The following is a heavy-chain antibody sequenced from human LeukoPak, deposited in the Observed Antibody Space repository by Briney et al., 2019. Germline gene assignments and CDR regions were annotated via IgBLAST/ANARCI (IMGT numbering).Heavy chain of an antibody. V-gene: IGHV1-2*02. D-gene: IGHD2-2*01. Sequence: GASVTVSCKASGYTFTGYYMHWVRQAPGQGLEWMGWINPNSGGTNYAQKFQGRVTMTRDTSISTAYMELSRLRSDDTAVYYCARAHCSSTSCYVGIFDYWGQGTLVTISS. CDR3: ARAHCSSTSCYVGIFDY. CDR2: INPNSGGT. CDR1: GYTFTGYY. J-gene: IGHJ4*02.